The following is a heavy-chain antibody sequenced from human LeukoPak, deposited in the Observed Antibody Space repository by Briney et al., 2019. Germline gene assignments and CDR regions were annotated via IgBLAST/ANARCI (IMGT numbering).Heavy chain of an antibody. CDR2: INHSGST. Sequence: SETLSLTCAVYGGSFSGYYWSWIRQPPGKGLEWIGEINHSGSTNYNPSLKSRVTISVDTSKNQFSLKLSSVTAADTAVYYCARHVLWFRESGFDYWGQGTLVTVSS. J-gene: IGHJ4*02. CDR3: ARHVLWFRESGFDY. V-gene: IGHV4-34*01. CDR1: GGSFSGYY. D-gene: IGHD3-10*01.